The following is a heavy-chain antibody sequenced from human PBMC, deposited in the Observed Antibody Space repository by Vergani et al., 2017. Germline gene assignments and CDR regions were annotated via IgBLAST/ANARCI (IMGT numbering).Heavy chain of an antibody. CDR1: GGSISSYY. D-gene: IGHD6-19*01. V-gene: IGHV4-59*01. Sequence: QVQLQESGPGLVKPSETLSLTCTVSGGSISSYYWSWIRQPPGKGLEWIGYIYYSGSTNYNPSLKSLVTISVDTSKNQFSLKLSSVTAADTAVYYCARGRGYSSGWYVYWGQGTLVTVSS. CDR3: ARGRGYSSGWYVY. J-gene: IGHJ4*02. CDR2: IYYSGST.